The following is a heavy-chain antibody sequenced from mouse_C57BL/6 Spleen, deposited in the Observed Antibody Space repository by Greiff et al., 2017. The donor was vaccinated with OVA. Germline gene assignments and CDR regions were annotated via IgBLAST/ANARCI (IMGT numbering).Heavy chain of an antibody. J-gene: IGHJ3*01. D-gene: IGHD2-3*01. CDR1: GFTFSDYG. Sequence: EVNVVESGGGLVQPGGSLKLSCAASGFTFSDYGMAWVRQAPRKGPEWVAFISNLAYSIYYADTVTGPFTISRENAKNTLYLEMSSLRSEDTAMYYCARENDGFFAYWGQGTLVTVSA. V-gene: IGHV5-15*01. CDR3: ARENDGFFAY. CDR2: ISNLAYSI.